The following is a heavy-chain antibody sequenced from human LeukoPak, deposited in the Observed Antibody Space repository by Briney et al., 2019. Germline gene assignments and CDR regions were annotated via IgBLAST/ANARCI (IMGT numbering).Heavy chain of an antibody. CDR3: AKDGGYSYGFSVDY. CDR1: GFTFSSYA. Sequence: GGSLRLSCAASGFTFSSYAMSWVRQAPGKGLEWVSAISGSGGSTYYADSVKGRFTISRDNSKSTLYLQMNSLRAEDTAVYYCAKDGGYSYGFSVDYWGQGTLVTVSS. V-gene: IGHV3-23*01. CDR2: ISGSGGST. D-gene: IGHD5-18*01. J-gene: IGHJ4*02.